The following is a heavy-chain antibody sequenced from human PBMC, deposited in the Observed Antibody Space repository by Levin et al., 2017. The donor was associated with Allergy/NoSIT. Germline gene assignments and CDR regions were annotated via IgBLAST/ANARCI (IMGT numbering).Heavy chain of an antibody. CDR1: GVSISSSGCY. D-gene: IGHD2-21*02. CDR2: IYYSGTT. V-gene: IGHV4-39*07. J-gene: IGHJ4*02. Sequence: SETLSLTCSVSGVSISSSGCYWGWIRQSPGRGLEWIGSIYYSGTTHYNPALKSRVTISIDTSRNQFSLRLSSVTAADTAVYYCTKDIGDFVQDYWGQGTLVTVSS. CDR3: TKDIGDFVQDY.